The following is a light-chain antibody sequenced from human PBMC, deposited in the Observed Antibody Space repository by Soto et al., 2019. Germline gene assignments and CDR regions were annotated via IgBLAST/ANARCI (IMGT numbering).Light chain of an antibody. J-gene: IGLJ1*01. CDR3: QSYDSSLSGYV. CDR2: GNN. CDR1: SSNIGAGYD. Sequence: QSVLTQPPSVSGAPGQRVTISCTGSSSNIGAGYDVHWYQQLPGTAPKLLIYGNNNRPSGVPDRFSGSKSGTSASLAITGRQAEDEADYYCQSYDSSLSGYVFGTGTKLTVL. V-gene: IGLV1-40*01.